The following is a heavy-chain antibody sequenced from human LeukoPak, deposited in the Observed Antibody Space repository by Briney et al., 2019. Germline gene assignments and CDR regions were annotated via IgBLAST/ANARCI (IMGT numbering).Heavy chain of an antibody. V-gene: IGHV3-7*01. J-gene: IGHJ2*01. CDR3: SSAGAPTGTRWYLDL. CDR1: GFTFSSYE. Sequence: GGSLRLSCAASGFTFSSYEMNWVRQAPGKGLEWVANIGQDGSEKKYVDSVRGRFTISRDNAKSSLYLQMNSLRAEDTAVYYCSSAGAPTGTRWYLDLWGRGTLVTVSS. CDR2: IGQDGSEK. D-gene: IGHD1-1*01.